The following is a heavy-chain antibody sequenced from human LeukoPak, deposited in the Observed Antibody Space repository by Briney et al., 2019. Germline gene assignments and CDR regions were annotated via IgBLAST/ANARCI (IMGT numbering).Heavy chain of an antibody. CDR1: GFTFSSYW. J-gene: IGHJ4*02. D-gene: IGHD5-12*01. CDR3: ARDRFDSGVATTDY. Sequence: QSGGSLRLSCAASGFTFSSYWMSWVRQAPGKGLEWVANIKQDGSEKYYVDSVKSRFTISRDNAKNSLYLQMNSLRAEDTAVYYCARDRFDSGVATTDYWGQGTLVTVSS. CDR2: IKQDGSEK. V-gene: IGHV3-7*01.